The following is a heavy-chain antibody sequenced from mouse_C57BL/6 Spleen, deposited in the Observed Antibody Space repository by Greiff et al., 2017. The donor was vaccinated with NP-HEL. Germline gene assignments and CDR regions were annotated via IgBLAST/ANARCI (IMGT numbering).Heavy chain of an antibody. Sequence: VQLHQPGAELVRPGTSVKLSCKASGYTFTSYWMHWVKQRPGQGLEWIGVIDPSDSYTNYNQKFKGKATLTVDTSSSTAYMQLSSLTSEDSAVYYCALYGSSYGAMDYWGQGTSVTVSS. CDR2: IDPSDSYT. V-gene: IGHV1-59*01. CDR3: ALYGSSYGAMDY. D-gene: IGHD1-1*01. CDR1: GYTFTSYW. J-gene: IGHJ4*01.